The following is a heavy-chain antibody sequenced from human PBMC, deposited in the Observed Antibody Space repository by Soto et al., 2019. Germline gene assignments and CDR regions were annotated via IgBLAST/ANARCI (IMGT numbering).Heavy chain of an antibody. J-gene: IGHJ5*02. CDR2: IFPSGAT. D-gene: IGHD2-21*01. CDR3: ATDGGECLQSGGGCFDP. V-gene: IGHV4-4*02. Sequence: SETRSRTCTVPGDSISNFYCCTWLRWPRGRREEWTAGIFPSGATTYNSSLKNRVTIAADKSTNQSSLNLNSVTAADTALFYSATDGGECLQSGGGCFDPWGPGILVTVSS. CDR1: GDSISNFYC.